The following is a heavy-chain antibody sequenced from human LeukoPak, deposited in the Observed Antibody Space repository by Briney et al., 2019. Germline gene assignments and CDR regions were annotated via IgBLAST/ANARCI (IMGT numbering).Heavy chain of an antibody. Sequence: SVKVSCKASGGTFSSYAISWVRQAPGQGLEWMGGIIPIFGTADYAQKFQGRVTITADESTSTAYMELSSLRSEDTAVYYCARGPDSSGRGGFIWGYYWGQGTLVTVSS. D-gene: IGHD6-19*01. CDR2: IIPIFGTA. CDR3: ARGPDSSGRGGFIWGYY. CDR1: GGTFSSYA. J-gene: IGHJ4*02. V-gene: IGHV1-69*13.